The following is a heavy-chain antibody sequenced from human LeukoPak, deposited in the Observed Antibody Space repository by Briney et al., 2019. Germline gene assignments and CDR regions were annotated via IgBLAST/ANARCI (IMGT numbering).Heavy chain of an antibody. CDR2: INAYNDNT. CDR1: GYIFTSYG. V-gene: IGHV1-18*01. Sequence: ASVKVSCKASGYIFTSYGISWVRQAPGQGLEWMGWINAYNDNTNYAQKFQGRVTMTTDTSTSTAYMELRSLRSDDTAVFYCARAGGSYSPSDYWGQGTLVTVSS. CDR3: ARAGGSYSPSDY. D-gene: IGHD2-21*01. J-gene: IGHJ4*02.